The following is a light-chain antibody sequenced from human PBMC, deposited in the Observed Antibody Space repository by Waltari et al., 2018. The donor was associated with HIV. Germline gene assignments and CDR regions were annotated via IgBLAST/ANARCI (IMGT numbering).Light chain of an antibody. V-gene: IGKV4-1*01. CDR1: QSVFYSSNNKNY. Sequence: DIVMTQSPDSLAVSLGERAPLNCKSSQSVFYSSNNKNYLAWYQRKPGQPPKLLIYWASTRESGVPDRFSGSGSGTDFSLTISSLQAEDVAVYYCQQYYSRPPTFGQGTKLEIK. CDR3: QQYYSRPPT. CDR2: WAS. J-gene: IGKJ2*01.